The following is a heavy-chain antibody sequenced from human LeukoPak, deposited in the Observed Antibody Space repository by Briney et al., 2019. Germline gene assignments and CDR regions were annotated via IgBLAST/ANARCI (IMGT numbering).Heavy chain of an antibody. J-gene: IGHJ4*02. D-gene: IGHD1-26*01. Sequence: PSETLSLTCTVSGGSISSYYWSWIRQPPGKGLEWIGYIYYSGSTNYNPSLKSRVTISVDTSKNQFSLKPSSVTAADTAVYYCARHVRGSYALDYWGQGTLVTVSS. V-gene: IGHV4-59*08. CDR3: ARHVRGSYALDY. CDR2: IYYSGST. CDR1: GGSISSYY.